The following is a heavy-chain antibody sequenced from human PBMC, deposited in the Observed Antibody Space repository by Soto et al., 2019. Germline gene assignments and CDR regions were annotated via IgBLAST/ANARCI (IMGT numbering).Heavy chain of an antibody. CDR3: ARGRGRYYDSSGYYY. D-gene: IGHD3-22*01. CDR1: GGSFSGYY. J-gene: IGHJ4*02. Sequence: QVQLQQWGAGLLKPSETLSLTCAVYGGSFSGYYWSWIRQPPGKGLECIGEINHSGSTNYNPSLKRRVTISVDTSKNQFALKLSSVTAADTAVYYCARGRGRYYDSSGYYYWGQGTLVTVSS. V-gene: IGHV4-34*01. CDR2: INHSGST.